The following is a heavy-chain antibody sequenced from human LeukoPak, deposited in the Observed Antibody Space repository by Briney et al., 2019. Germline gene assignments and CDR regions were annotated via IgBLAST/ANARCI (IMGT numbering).Heavy chain of an antibody. D-gene: IGHD6-19*01. CDR2: IYYSGNT. V-gene: IGHV4-59*11. CDR1: GGSISTHY. J-gene: IGHJ6*02. CDR3: ARSVGPKAVAGGGRLYYYYGMDV. Sequence: SETLSLTCTVSGGSISTHYWSWVRQPPGKELQWIGYIYYSGNTNYNPSLKSRVTISVDTSKNQFSLSLSSVTAADTAVYYCARSVGPKAVAGGGRLYYYYGMDVWGQGTTVTVSS.